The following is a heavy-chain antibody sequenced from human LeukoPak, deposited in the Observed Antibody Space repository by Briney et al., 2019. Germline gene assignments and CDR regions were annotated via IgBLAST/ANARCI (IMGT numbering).Heavy chain of an antibody. J-gene: IGHJ4*02. CDR1: GGSISSYY. CDR3: ARRPARGYDSSGYYDTPFDY. D-gene: IGHD3-22*01. V-gene: IGHV4-59*08. CDR2: IYYSGST. Sequence: TSETLSLTCTVSGGSISSYYWSWIRQPPGKGLEWIGYIYYSGSTYYNPSLKSRVTISVDTSKNQFSLKLSSVTAADTAVYYCARRPARGYDSSGYYDTPFDYWGQGTLVTVSS.